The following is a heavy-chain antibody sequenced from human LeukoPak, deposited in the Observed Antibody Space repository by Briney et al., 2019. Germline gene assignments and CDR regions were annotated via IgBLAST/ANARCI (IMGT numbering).Heavy chain of an antibody. J-gene: IGHJ4*02. CDR1: GFTVSSNY. V-gene: IGHV3-66*01. CDR2: IYSGGST. CDR3: ARDFCSAGSCYPDN. Sequence: GGSLRLSCAASGFTVSSNYMSWVRQAAGKGLEWVSVIYSGGSTYYADSVKGRFSISRDNSKNTLHLQMNSLRVEDTAVYYCARDFCSAGSCYPDNWGQGALVTVSS. D-gene: IGHD2-15*01.